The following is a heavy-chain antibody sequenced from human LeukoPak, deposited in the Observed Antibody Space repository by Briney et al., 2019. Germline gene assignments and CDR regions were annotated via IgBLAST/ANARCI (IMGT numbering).Heavy chain of an antibody. V-gene: IGHV4-39*07. J-gene: IGHJ4*02. CDR2: IYYRGST. CDR1: GGSISSSSYY. Sequence: SETLSLTCTVSGGSISSSSYYWGWIRQPPGKGLEWLGSIYYRGSTYYSPSLKSRVTLSVDTSKNQFSLRLSSVTAADTAVYYCARDGGYYYGSGSYSPSFDYWGQGTLVTVSS. D-gene: IGHD3-10*01. CDR3: ARDGGYYYGSGSYSPSFDY.